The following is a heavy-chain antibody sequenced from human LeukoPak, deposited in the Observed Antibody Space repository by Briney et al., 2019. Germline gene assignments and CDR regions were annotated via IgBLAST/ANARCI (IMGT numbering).Heavy chain of an antibody. Sequence: GGSLRLSCEASGYTFKGYGLTWVRQAPGKGLEWVSGISGSGGRTYYADSVKGRFTISRDNSKNTLYLQMNSLRAEDTAVYYCARDLFTSSFDYWGQGTLVTVSS. CDR3: ARDLFTSSFDY. J-gene: IGHJ4*02. V-gene: IGHV3-23*01. CDR2: ISGSGGRT. CDR1: GYTFKGYG.